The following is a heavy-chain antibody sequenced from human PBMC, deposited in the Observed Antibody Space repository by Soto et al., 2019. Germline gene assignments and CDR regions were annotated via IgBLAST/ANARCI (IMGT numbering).Heavy chain of an antibody. J-gene: IGHJ4*02. V-gene: IGHV4-31*03. CDR1: GCSVNSCGYY. CDR2: IYYSGTA. CDR3: SRGATTFNDDVVDD. Sequence: SEPLSLTCTVSGCSVNSCGYYWTWIRQHPGKGLEWIGYIYYSGTAYYNPSLKRRVSISLDPSKNQFSLKLSSVTAADTAVYYWSRGATTFNDDVVDDRGQGTRVTGSS. D-gene: IGHD3-16*01.